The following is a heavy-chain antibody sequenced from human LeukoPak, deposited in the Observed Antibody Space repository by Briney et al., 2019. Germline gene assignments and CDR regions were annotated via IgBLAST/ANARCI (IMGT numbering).Heavy chain of an antibody. CDR1: GGSFSGYY. Sequence: SETLSLTCAVYGGSFSGYYWSWIRQPPGKGLEWIGEINHSGSTNYNPSLKSRVTISVDTSKNQFSLKLSPVTAADTAVYYCARAVPAASRTRRYYWYFDLWGRGTLVTVSS. D-gene: IGHD2-2*01. V-gene: IGHV4-34*01. CDR2: INHSGST. CDR3: ARAVPAASRTRRYYWYFDL. J-gene: IGHJ2*01.